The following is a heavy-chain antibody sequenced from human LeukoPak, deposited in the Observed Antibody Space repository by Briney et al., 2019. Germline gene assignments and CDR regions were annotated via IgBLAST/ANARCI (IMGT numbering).Heavy chain of an antibody. Sequence: GGSLRLSCSASGFTVSRYAMHWVRQAPGKGLEYVSAISSNGGSTYYGDSVKGRLTISRDNSKNTLYLQMSSLRAEDTAVYYCVKARGIQLWLPGDYWGQGTLVTVSS. CDR3: VKARGIQLWLPGDY. V-gene: IGHV3-64D*09. D-gene: IGHD5-18*01. CDR1: GFTVSRYA. CDR2: ISSNGGST. J-gene: IGHJ4*02.